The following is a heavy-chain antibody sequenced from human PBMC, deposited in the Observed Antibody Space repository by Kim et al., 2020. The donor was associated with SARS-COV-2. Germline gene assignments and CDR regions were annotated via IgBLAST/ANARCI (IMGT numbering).Heavy chain of an antibody. D-gene: IGHD3-22*01. CDR2: ST. V-gene: IGHV4-59*08. J-gene: IGHJ4*02. Sequence: STVYNPSLKSRVTISVDTSKNQFSLKLSSVTAADTAVYYCARHKSSGYIYWGQGILVTVSS. CDR3: ARHKSSGYIY.